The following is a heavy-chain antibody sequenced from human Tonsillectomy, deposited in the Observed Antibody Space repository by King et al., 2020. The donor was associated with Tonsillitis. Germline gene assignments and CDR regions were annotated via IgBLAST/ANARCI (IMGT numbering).Heavy chain of an antibody. J-gene: IGHJ4*02. V-gene: IGHV3-11*05. CDR3: ARSGNYYDSSGYPRY. CDR2: ISSSSSYT. Sequence: VQLVESGGGLVKPGGSLRLSCAASGFTFSDYYMSGIRQAPGKGLEWVSYISSSSSYTNYADSVKGRFTNSRDNAKNSLYLQMNSLRAEDTAVYYCARSGNYYDSSGYPRYWGQGTLVTVSS. CDR1: GFTFSDYY. D-gene: IGHD3-22*01.